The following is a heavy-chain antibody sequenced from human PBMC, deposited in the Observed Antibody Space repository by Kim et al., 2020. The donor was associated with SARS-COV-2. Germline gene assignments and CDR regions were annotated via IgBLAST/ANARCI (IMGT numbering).Heavy chain of an antibody. CDR1: GFSFSSYA. V-gene: IGHV3-23*01. CDR2: MSATSGTT. Sequence: GGSLRLSCAASGFSFSSYAMSWVRQAPGKGLEWVAAMSATSGTTYYADSVQGRFVMSRDNSTSTLHLQMASLTVEDTAVDYCAKDSGGGRGYFDARGQG. D-gene: IGHD3-16*01. CDR3: AKDSGGGRGYFDA. J-gene: IGHJ4*02.